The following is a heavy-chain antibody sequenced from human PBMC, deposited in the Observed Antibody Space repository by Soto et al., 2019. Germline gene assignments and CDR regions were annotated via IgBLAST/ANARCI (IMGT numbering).Heavy chain of an antibody. CDR2: INHSGST. Sequence: SETLSLTCAVYGGSFSGYYWSWIRQPPGKGLEWIGEINHSGSTNYNPSLKSRVTISVDTSKNQFSLKLSSVTAADTAVYYCARTPRGGVVVAATPYNYYGMDVWGQGTTVTVSS. CDR3: ARTPRGGVVVAATPYNYYGMDV. J-gene: IGHJ6*02. D-gene: IGHD2-15*01. CDR1: GGSFSGYY. V-gene: IGHV4-34*01.